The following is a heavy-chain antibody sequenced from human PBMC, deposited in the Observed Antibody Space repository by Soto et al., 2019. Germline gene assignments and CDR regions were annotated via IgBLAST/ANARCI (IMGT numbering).Heavy chain of an antibody. J-gene: IGHJ4*02. CDR2: IIPILGIA. Sequence: ASVKVSCKASGGTFSSYTISWVRQAPGQGLEWMGRIIPILGIANYAQKFQGRVTITADKSTSTAYMELSSLRSEDTAVYYCASGGYSGSYYYVYWGQGTLVTVSS. D-gene: IGHD1-26*01. CDR3: ASGGYSGSYYYVY. CDR1: GGTFSSYT. V-gene: IGHV1-69*02.